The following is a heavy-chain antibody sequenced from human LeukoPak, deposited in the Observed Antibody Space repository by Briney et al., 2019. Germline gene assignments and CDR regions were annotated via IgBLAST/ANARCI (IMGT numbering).Heavy chain of an antibody. CDR3: VKGDSE. CDR2: IKDDGSEQ. Sequence: GGSLRLSCAASGFTFRNFWMNWVRQALGKRLEWVANIKDDGSEQYYVDAMKGRFTISRDNAKNSLYLHMNSLRVEDTAVYYCVKGDSEWGQGTLVTVSS. V-gene: IGHV3-7*01. CDR1: GFTFRNFW. D-gene: IGHD1-26*01. J-gene: IGHJ4*02.